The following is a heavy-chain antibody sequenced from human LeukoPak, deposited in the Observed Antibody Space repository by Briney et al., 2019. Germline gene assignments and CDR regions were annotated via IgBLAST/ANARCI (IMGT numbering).Heavy chain of an antibody. Sequence: KESGPTLLKPTQTLTLTRTFSGFSLSTSGVGVAWMRQSPGQAPEWLAVTYWNDDQRYSPSLKSRLTITKDTSKNQVVLTMTNMGPADTATYHCAHNGLYHWGQGTLVTVSS. CDR3: AHNGLYH. V-gene: IGHV2-5*01. J-gene: IGHJ5*02. D-gene: IGHD2-2*03. CDR1: GFSLSTSGVG. CDR2: TYWNDDQ.